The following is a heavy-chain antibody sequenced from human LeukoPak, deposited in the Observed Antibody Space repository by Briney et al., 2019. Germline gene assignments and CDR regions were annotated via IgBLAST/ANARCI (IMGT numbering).Heavy chain of an antibody. CDR2: ISDDGRDT. CDR3: ARVGRVSIYPSYMDV. J-gene: IGHJ6*03. Sequence: PGTSLRLSCEASGFTFRTFPMHWVRQTPDKRLEWVAVISDDGRDTYYADSVKGRFTISRDNSKNTLYLQMNSLSPEDTAVVYCARVGRVSIYPSYMDVWGKGTTVTVSS. CDR1: GFTFRTFP. V-gene: IGHV3-30*04. D-gene: IGHD6-6*01.